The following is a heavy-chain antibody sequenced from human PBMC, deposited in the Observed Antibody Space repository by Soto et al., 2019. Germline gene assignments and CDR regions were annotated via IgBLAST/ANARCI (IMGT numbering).Heavy chain of an antibody. CDR3: ARYFPATPGYSSHWYSFYYGMDV. D-gene: IGHD6-19*01. CDR1: GFIFSNYW. Sequence: GGSLRLSCAASGFIFSNYWMTWVRQAPGKGLEWVANIKHDGSEKYYVDSVKGRFTISRDNDKKSLYLQMNSLRAEDTAVYYCARYFPATPGYSSHWYSFYYGMDVWGQGTTVTVSS. CDR2: IKHDGSEK. V-gene: IGHV3-7*01. J-gene: IGHJ6*02.